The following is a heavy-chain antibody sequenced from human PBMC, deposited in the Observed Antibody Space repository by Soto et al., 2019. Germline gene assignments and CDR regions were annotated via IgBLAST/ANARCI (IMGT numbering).Heavy chain of an antibody. CDR3: ARERTHYYYGMDV. CDR2: IYYSGST. V-gene: IGHV4-30-4*01. CDR1: GGSISSGDYY. Sequence: SETLSLTCTVSGGSISSGDYYWSWIRQPPGKGLEWIGYIYYSGSTYYNPSLKSRVTISVDTSMNQFSLKLSSVTAADTAVYYCARERTHYYYGMDVWGRGTTVTVSS. J-gene: IGHJ6*02.